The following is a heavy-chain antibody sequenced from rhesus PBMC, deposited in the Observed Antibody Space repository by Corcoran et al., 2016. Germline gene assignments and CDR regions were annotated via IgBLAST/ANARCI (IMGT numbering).Heavy chain of an antibody. J-gene: IGHJ4*01. Sequence: QLQLQESGHGLVRPSETLSLTCAVSGGSISSNYWSWIRQHPGQGLEWIGRISGSGGSTDYNPSLKSRVTISTDTSKNQFSLKLSSVTAADTAVYYCARCRVAARIFDYCGQGVLVTVSS. D-gene: IGHD4-29*01. CDR3: ARCRVAARIFDY. CDR1: GGSISSNY. V-gene: IGHV4-173*01. CDR2: ISGSGGST.